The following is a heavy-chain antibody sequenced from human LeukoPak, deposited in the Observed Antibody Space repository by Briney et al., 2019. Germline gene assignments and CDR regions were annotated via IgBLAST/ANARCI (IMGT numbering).Heavy chain of an antibody. CDR2: ISAYNGNT. CDR3: ARDSGEQWLVRKFDY. Sequence: ASVKVSCKASGYTFTSYGISWVRQAPGQGLEWMGWISAYNGNTHYAQKLQGRVTMTTDTDTSTAYMELRSLRSADTAVYYCARDSGEQWLVRKFDYWGQGTLVTVSS. V-gene: IGHV1-18*04. CDR1: GYTFTSYG. D-gene: IGHD6-19*01. J-gene: IGHJ4*02.